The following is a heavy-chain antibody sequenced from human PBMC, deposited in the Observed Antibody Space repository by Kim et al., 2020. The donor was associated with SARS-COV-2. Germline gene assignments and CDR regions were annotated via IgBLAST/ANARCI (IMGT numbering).Heavy chain of an antibody. J-gene: IGHJ4*02. D-gene: IGHD6-25*01. V-gene: IGHV1-18*04. Sequence: ASVKVSCKAFGYMFSTHGITWLRQAPGQGLEYMGWVHPNNGNTEYAHKFQGRVTMTTDTSTRTAYMHLWSLTGDDTAVYYCARGSAWPKSDCWGQGTLVTFSS. CDR1: GYMFSTHG. CDR2: VHPNNGNT. CDR3: ARGSAWPKSDC.